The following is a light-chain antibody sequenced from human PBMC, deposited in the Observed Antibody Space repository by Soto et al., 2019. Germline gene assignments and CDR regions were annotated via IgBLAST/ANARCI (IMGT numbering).Light chain of an antibody. CDR2: AAS. CDR1: QNIDSY. Sequence: EIQITQFPSSLSASVGSRVAISCRASQNIDSYLNWFQQKPGKAPKLLMYAASNLLSGVPSRFSGNGSGTEFTLTIASLQPEDFATYYCQQSHGTPRTFGQGTKLDI. J-gene: IGKJ2*02. V-gene: IGKV1-39*01. CDR3: QQSHGTPRT.